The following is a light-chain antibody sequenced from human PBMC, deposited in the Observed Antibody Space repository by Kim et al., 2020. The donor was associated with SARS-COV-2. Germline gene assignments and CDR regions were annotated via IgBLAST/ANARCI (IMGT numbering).Light chain of an antibody. CDR2: GAS. CDR3: QQYNKWPST. J-gene: IGKJ1*01. V-gene: IGKV3-15*01. CDR1: QGVSSN. Sequence: VSPGERVSLSGRASQGVSSNLAWYQQKPGQAPRLVIYGASTRATDIPVRFSGSGSGTEFTLTISSLQSEDFAVYYCQQYNKWPSTFGQGTKVDIK.